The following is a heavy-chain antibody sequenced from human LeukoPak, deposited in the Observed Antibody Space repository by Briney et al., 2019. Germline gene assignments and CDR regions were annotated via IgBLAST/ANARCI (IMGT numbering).Heavy chain of an antibody. Sequence: SQTLSLTCAISGDSVSSNSAAWNWIRQSPSRGLEWLGRTYYRSKWYNDYAVSVKSRITINPDTSKNQFSLKLSSVTAADTAVYYCARGLSRRQLLLWFGDSNWFDPWGQGTLVTVSS. J-gene: IGHJ5*02. D-gene: IGHD3-10*01. CDR1: GDSVSSNSAA. CDR2: TYYRSKWYN. V-gene: IGHV6-1*01. CDR3: ARGLSRRQLLLWFGDSNWFDP.